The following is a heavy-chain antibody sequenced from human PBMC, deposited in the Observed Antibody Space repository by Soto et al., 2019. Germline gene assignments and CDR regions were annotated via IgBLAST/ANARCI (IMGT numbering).Heavy chain of an antibody. J-gene: IGHJ6*02. CDR2: ISWNSGSI. CDR1: GFTFDDYA. CDR3: ARDIERFPVMDV. Sequence: EVQLVESGGGLVQPGRSLRLSCAASGFTFDDYAMHWVRQAPGKGLEWVSGISWNSGSIGYADSVKGRFTISRDNAKNSLYLQMNSLRAEDTAVYYCARDIERFPVMDVWGQGTTVTVSS. V-gene: IGHV3-9*01. D-gene: IGHD3-3*01.